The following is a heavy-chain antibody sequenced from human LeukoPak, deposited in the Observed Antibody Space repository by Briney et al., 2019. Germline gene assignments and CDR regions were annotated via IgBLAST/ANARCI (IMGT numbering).Heavy chain of an antibody. Sequence: PGGSLRLSCAASGFTFSSYEMNWVRQAPGKGLEWVSYISSSGSTMYYADSVKGRFTISRDNAKNSLYLQMNSLRAEDTAVYYCARGPGEMATIYGYWGQGSLVTVSS. D-gene: IGHD5-24*01. CDR2: ISSSGSTM. V-gene: IGHV3-48*03. CDR1: GFTFSSYE. CDR3: ARGPGEMATIYGY. J-gene: IGHJ4*02.